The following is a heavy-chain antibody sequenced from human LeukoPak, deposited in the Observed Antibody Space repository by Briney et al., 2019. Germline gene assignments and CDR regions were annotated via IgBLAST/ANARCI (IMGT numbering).Heavy chain of an antibody. V-gene: IGHV3-15*04. CDR3: TTLAFDVHY. CDR1: GFTFVNAW. CDR2: MESNPAGGRV. Sequence: GGSLRLSCAASGFTFVNAWMTWVRQAPGKGLEWVGRMESNPAGGRVDYAAPVKGRFTISRDDSRTTLYLQLNNLGAEDTAVYYCTTLAFDVHYWGRGTLITVSS. D-gene: IGHD2/OR15-2a*01. J-gene: IGHJ4*02.